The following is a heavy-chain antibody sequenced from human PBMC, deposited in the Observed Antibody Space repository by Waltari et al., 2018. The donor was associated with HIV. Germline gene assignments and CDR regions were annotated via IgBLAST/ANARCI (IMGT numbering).Heavy chain of an antibody. D-gene: IGHD2-8*01. CDR3: TKGMYANQDYFDN. CDR1: GYSFATYW. Sequence: EVQLVQSGAEVKKPGESLKISCKGSGYSFATYWIGWVRQMTGKGLEWMGIIYPGDSDTRYSPSFQGQVTISADKSIRTAYLQWSSLKASDTAMYYCTKGMYANQDYFDNWGQGTLVTVSS. J-gene: IGHJ4*02. V-gene: IGHV5-51*03. CDR2: IYPGDSDT.